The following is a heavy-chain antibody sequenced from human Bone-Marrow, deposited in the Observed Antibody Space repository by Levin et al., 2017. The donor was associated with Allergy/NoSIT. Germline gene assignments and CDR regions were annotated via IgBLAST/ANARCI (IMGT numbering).Heavy chain of an antibody. D-gene: IGHD2-21*02. Sequence: ASVKVSCKASGYTFTSSDINWVRQATGQGLEWMGWMNPISGNTGYAQKFQGRVTMTRNTSISTAYMELSSLRSEDTAVYYCARAVTAILNAWGQGTLVTVSS. V-gene: IGHV1-8*01. CDR1: GYTFTSSD. CDR3: ARAVTAILNA. CDR2: MNPISGNT. J-gene: IGHJ5*02.